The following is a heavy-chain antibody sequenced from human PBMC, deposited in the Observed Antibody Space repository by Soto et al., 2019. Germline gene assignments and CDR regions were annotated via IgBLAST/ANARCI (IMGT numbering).Heavy chain of an antibody. CDR2: ISGSGGST. CDR1: GFTFSSYA. CDR3: AKGDCSGGSCYAFDF. Sequence: GGSLRLSCAASGFTFSSYAMSWVRQAPGKGLEWVSAISGSGGSTYYADSVKGRFTISRDNSKNTLYLQMNSLRAEDTAVYYCAKGDCSGGSCYAFDFWGQGTLVTVSS. D-gene: IGHD2-15*01. J-gene: IGHJ4*02. V-gene: IGHV3-23*01.